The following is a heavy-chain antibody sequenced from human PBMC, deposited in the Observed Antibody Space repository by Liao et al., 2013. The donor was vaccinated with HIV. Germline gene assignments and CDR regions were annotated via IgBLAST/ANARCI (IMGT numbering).Heavy chain of an antibody. CDR1: GGSISSYY. V-gene: IGHV4-4*07. Sequence: QVQLQESGPGLVKPSETLSLTCTVSGGSISSYYWSWIRQPAGKGLEWIGRLYTSWNTNYNPSLKSRVTMSVDTSKNQFSLKLSSVTAADTAVYYCAREFSGSYYWYFDLWGRGTLVTVSS. CDR2: LYTSWNT. D-gene: IGHD1-26*01. CDR3: AREFSGSYYWYFDL. J-gene: IGHJ2*01.